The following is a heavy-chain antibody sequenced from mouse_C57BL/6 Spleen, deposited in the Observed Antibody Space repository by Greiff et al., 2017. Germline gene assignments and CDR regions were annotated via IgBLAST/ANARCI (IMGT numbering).Heavy chain of an antibody. CDR1: GYTFTSYW. D-gene: IGHD2-3*01. Sequence: EVQLQQSGPELVKPGASVKMSCKTSGYTFTSYWMHWVKQRPGQGLEWIGAIYPGNSDISYNQKFKGKATLTAVTSASTAYMELSSLTNEDSAVYYCASFYYGYSAYWGQGTTLTVSS. J-gene: IGHJ2*01. V-gene: IGHV1-5*01. CDR2: IYPGNSDI. CDR3: ASFYYGYSAY.